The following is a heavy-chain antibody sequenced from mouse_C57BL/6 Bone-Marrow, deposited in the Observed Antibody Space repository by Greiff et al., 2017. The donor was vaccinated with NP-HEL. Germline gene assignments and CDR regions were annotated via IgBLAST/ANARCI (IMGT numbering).Heavy chain of an antibody. V-gene: IGHV1-4*01. Sequence: QVQLQQSGAELARPGASVKMSCKASGYTFTSYTMHWVKQRPGQGLAWIGYINPSSGYTKYNQKFKDKATLTADKSSSTAYMQLSSLTSEDSAVYYCASGIYYGNFAYWGQGTLVTVSA. CDR2: INPSSGYT. CDR1: GYTFTSYT. J-gene: IGHJ3*01. CDR3: ASGIYYGNFAY. D-gene: IGHD2-1*01.